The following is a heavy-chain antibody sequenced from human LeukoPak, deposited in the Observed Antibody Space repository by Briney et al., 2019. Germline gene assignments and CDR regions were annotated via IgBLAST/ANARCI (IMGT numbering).Heavy chain of an antibody. Sequence: SETLSLTCSVSGYSISSGNYWGWIRLPPGKGLQWIGSIYHSGSTYYNPSLKSRVTISVDTSKNQFSLKLSSVTAADTAVYYCARRAVMYYYDSSGYYSDAFDIWGQGTMVTVSS. V-gene: IGHV4-38-2*01. CDR1: GYSISSGNY. CDR2: IYHSGST. D-gene: IGHD3-22*01. J-gene: IGHJ3*02. CDR3: ARRAVMYYYDSSGYYSDAFDI.